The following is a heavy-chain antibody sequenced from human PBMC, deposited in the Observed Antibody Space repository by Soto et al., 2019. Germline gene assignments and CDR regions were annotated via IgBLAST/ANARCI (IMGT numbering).Heavy chain of an antibody. J-gene: IGHJ6*04. D-gene: IGHD3-10*01. Sequence: WGSLRLACAASGFTFRSYAMSWFRQDPGKGLEWASAISGSGGSTYYADSVKGRFTISRDNSKNTLYLQMNSLRAEDTAVYYCAKSTPMVRGVITYYYDQVMDVLGKGTTVTSP. CDR3: AKSTPMVRGVITYYYDQVMDV. CDR1: GFTFRSYA. CDR2: ISGSGGST. V-gene: IGHV3-23*01.